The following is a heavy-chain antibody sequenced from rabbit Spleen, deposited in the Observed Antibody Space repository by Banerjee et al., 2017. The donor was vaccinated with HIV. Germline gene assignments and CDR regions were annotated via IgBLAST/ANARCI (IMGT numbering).Heavy chain of an antibody. CDR3: ARNYVNAFDP. Sequence: QEQLVESGGGLVKPGGTLTLTCTVSGFSFSSNWICWVHQAPGKGLEWIACIDTNDGDTDYANWPKGRFTISKTSSTTVTLQMTSLTAADTATYFCARNYVNAFDPWGPGTLVTVS. CDR1: GFSFSSNW. V-gene: IGHV1S45*01. D-gene: IGHD1-1*01. CDR2: IDTNDGDT. J-gene: IGHJ2*01.